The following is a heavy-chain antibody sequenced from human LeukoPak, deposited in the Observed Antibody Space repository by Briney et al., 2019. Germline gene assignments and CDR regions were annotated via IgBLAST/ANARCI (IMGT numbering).Heavy chain of an antibody. V-gene: IGHV3-23*01. CDR1: GFTFSDYY. CDR2: INGSGGST. CDR3: TNPPTVTQTRFDP. J-gene: IGHJ5*02. Sequence: RSGGSLRLSCAASGFTFSDYYMSWLRQAPGKGLEWVSDINGSGGSTYYADSVESRFTISRDSYKNTLYLQMNSQSAEDTAVYYCTNPPTVTQTRFDPWGQGGLVTVSS. D-gene: IGHD4-17*01.